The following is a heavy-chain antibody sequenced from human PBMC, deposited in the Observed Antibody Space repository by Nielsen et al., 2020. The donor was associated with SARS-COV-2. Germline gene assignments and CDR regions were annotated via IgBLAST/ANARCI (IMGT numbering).Heavy chain of an antibody. D-gene: IGHD6-19*01. V-gene: IGHV1-3*01. CDR3: ARITPSSGWDY. CDR1: GYTFTSFA. Sequence: ASVKVSCKPSGYTFTSFAIHWVRQAHGQSLEWMGWINAGNGNTKYSQKFQGRVTMTRDTSANTAYMELSSLSSEDTAVYYCARITPSSGWDYWGQGTLVTVSS. J-gene: IGHJ4*02. CDR2: INAGNGNT.